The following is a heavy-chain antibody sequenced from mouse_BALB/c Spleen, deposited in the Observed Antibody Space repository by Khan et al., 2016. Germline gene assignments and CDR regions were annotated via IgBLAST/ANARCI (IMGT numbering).Heavy chain of an antibody. CDR2: IDPANGNT. J-gene: IGHJ2*01. D-gene: IGHD2-14*01. CDR3: ASYYRYDLDY. CDR1: GFNIKDTY. V-gene: IGHV14-3*02. Sequence: VQLQQSGAELVKPGASVKLSCTASGFNIKDTYMHWVKQRPEQGLEWIGRIDPANGNTKYDPKFQGKATITADTSSNTAYLQLSSLTSEDTAVYYCASYYRYDLDYWGQGTTLTVSS.